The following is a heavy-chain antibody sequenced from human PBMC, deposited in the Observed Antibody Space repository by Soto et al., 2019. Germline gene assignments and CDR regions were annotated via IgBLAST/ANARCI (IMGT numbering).Heavy chain of an antibody. Sequence: PSETLSLTCTLSGVSISSGGSYCSWIRQHPGKGVEWIGYIYYSGSTYYNPSLKSRVTISVDTSKNQFSLKLSSVTAADTAVYYCARAKEDIVVVPAAPGHYYYYYMDVWGKGTTVTVSS. V-gene: IGHV4-31*03. J-gene: IGHJ6*03. CDR2: IYYSGST. CDR1: GVSISSGGSY. D-gene: IGHD2-2*01. CDR3: ARAKEDIVVVPAAPGHYYYYYMDV.